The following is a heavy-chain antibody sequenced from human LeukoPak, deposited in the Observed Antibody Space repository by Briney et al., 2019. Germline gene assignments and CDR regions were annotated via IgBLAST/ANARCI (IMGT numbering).Heavy chain of an antibody. Sequence: PGESLRLSCVASGFTFSRYWMSWVRQAPGKGLEWVANIKQDGSERYYVDSMKGRFTISRDNAKNSLYLQMNSLRAEDTAVYYCARDAGGFDYWGQGTLVTVSS. CDR3: ARDAGGFDY. CDR1: GFTFSRYW. V-gene: IGHV3-7*01. D-gene: IGHD3-16*01. CDR2: IKQDGSER. J-gene: IGHJ4*02.